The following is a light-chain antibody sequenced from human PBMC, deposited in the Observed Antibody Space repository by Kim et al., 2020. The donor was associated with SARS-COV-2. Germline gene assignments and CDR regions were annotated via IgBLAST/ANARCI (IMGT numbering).Light chain of an antibody. Sequence: PGKAGRITGGGNNIRSKSVHWYQQKRGQAPVLVIYYDSDRPSGIPERFSGSNSGNTATLTISRVEAGDEADYYCQVWDSSSDHVVFGGGTQLTVL. V-gene: IGLV3-21*04. J-gene: IGLJ2*01. CDR1: NIRSKS. CDR2: YDS. CDR3: QVWDSSSDHVV.